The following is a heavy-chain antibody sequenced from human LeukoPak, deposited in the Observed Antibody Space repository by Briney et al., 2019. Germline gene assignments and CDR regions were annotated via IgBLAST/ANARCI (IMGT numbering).Heavy chain of an antibody. D-gene: IGHD6-19*01. V-gene: IGHV4-34*01. CDR1: GGSFSGYY. Sequence: SETLSLTCAVYGGSFSGYYWSWIRQPPGKGLEWIGEINHSGSTNYNPSLKSRVTISVDKSKNQFSLKLSSVTAADTAVYYCARSRVGIAVAGTRTNKYFQHWGQGTLVTVSS. CDR2: INHSGST. CDR3: ARSRVGIAVAGTRTNKYFQH. J-gene: IGHJ1*01.